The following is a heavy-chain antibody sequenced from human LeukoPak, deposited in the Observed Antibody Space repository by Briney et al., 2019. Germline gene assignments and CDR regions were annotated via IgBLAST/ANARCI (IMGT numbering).Heavy chain of an antibody. V-gene: IGHV1-2*02. CDR2: INPNSGGT. J-gene: IGHJ6*02. CDR3: ARGRLVGANSYYYYYGMDV. CDR1: GYTFTGYY. Sequence: GASVKVSCKASGYTFTGYYMHWVRQAPGQGLEWMGWINPNSGGTNYAQKFQGRVTMTRDTSISTAYMELSRLRSDDTAVYYCARGRLVGANSYYYYYGMDVWGQGTTVTVSS. D-gene: IGHD1-26*01.